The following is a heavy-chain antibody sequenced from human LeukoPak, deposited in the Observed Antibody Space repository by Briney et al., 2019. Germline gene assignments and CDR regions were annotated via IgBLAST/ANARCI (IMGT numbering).Heavy chain of an antibody. J-gene: IGHJ4*02. V-gene: IGHV3-21*01. Sequence: GGSLRLSCAASGFTFSSYSMNWVRQAPGRGLEWVSCISSSSSYIYYGDSVKGRFTTSRDNAKNSLYLQMNSLRAEDTAVYYCARDLRSSGYYAFDYWGQGTLVTVSS. CDR2: ISSSSSYI. CDR1: GFTFSSYS. D-gene: IGHD3-22*01. CDR3: ARDLRSSGYYAFDY.